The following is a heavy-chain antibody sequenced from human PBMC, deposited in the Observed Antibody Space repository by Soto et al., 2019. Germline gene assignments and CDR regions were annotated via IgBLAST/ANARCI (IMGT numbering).Heavy chain of an antibody. CDR2: INPNSGGT. D-gene: IGHD6-19*01. CDR1: GYTFSGFY. J-gene: IGHJ4*02. CDR3: ASAAVTGTAGLDF. V-gene: IGHV1-2*02. Sequence: GASVKVSCKASGYTFSGFYMHWVRQAPGQGLEWMGWINPNSGGTKSAEKFQGRVTMTRDTSISTAYMELSRLTSDDTAVCYCASAAVTGTAGLDFWGQGTQVTVS.